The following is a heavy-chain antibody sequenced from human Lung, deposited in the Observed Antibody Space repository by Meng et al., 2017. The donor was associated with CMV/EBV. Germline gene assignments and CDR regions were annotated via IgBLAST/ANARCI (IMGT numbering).Heavy chain of an antibody. D-gene: IGHD3-10*01. V-gene: IGHV3-7*01. CDR1: GFTFSTYW. J-gene: IGHJ4*02. Sequence: GXSLKISCAASGFTFSTYWMNWVRQAPGKGLEWVANIKQDGSEKYYVGSVEGRFTISRDNVKNSLYLQMNSLRAEDTAVYYCASSFEYWGQGTLVTVSS. CDR2: IKQDGSEK. CDR3: ASSFEY.